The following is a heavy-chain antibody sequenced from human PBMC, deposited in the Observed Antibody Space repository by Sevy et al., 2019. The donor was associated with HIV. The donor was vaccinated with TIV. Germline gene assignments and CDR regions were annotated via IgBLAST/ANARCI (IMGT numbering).Heavy chain of an antibody. V-gene: IGHV3-11*04. CDR3: VRDYGHLRLYGMDV. CDR1: GFTFGDYY. D-gene: IGHD3-10*01. Sequence: GGSLRLSCAASGFTFGDYYMSWVHQAPGQGLEWIAYISRTGSTVYYGDSVKGRFTISRDNAERSLYLQMNSLRVGDTAVYFCVRDYGHLRLYGMDVWGPGTTVTVSS. J-gene: IGHJ6*02. CDR2: ISRTGSTV.